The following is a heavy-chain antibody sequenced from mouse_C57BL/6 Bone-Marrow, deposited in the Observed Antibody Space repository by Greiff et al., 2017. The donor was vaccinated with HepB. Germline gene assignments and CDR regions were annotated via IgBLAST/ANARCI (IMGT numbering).Heavy chain of an antibody. CDR2: IFPGSGST. Sequence: QVQLQQSGPELVKPGASVKISCKASGYTFTDYYINWVKQRPGQGLEWIGWIFPGSGSTYYNEKFKGKATLTVDKSSSTAYMLLSSLTSEDSAVYFCAGEGYYGSSYWYFDVWGTGTTVTVSS. V-gene: IGHV1-75*01. CDR1: GYTFTDYY. CDR3: AGEGYYGSSYWYFDV. D-gene: IGHD1-1*01. J-gene: IGHJ1*03.